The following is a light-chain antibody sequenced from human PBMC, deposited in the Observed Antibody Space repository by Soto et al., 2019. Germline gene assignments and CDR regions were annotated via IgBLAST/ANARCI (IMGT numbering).Light chain of an antibody. CDR3: CSSAGGFTWV. CDR2: YVT. V-gene: IGLV2-11*01. Sequence: QSALTQPRSVSGSPGQSVTISCIGTSSDVVSWYQQHPDKAPKLLIYYVTQRPSGVPDRFSASKSGNTASLTISGLQAEDEADYYCCSSAGGFTWVFGGGTKLTVL. J-gene: IGLJ3*02. CDR1: SSDVV.